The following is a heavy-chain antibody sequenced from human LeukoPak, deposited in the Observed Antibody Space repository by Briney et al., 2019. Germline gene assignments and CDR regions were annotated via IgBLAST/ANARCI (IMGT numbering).Heavy chain of an antibody. CDR3: ARVSGRTGDFDY. CDR1: GDTFSSYA. Sequence: SVKVSCKASGDTFSSYAISWVRQAPGQGLEWMGGIIPIFGTANYAQKFQGRVTITADESTSTAYMELSSLRSEDTAVYYCARVSGRTGDFDYWGQGTLVTVSS. CDR2: IIPIFGTA. D-gene: IGHD6-19*01. J-gene: IGHJ4*02. V-gene: IGHV1-69*13.